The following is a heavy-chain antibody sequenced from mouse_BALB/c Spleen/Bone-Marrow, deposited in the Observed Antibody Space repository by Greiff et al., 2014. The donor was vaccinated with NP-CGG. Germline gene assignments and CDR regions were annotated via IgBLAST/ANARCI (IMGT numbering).Heavy chain of an antibody. D-gene: IGHD2-1*01. CDR2: ILPGSGSF. CDR3: ARWHYGNYYYAMDY. CDR1: GYTFSSHW. J-gene: IGHJ4*01. V-gene: IGHV1-9*01. Sequence: VQLQQSGAELMKPGASVKISCKATGYTFSSHWLEWVIQRPGHGLEWIGEILPGSGSFNYNEKFKGKATFTADTSSNIAYMQLSSLTSEDSAVYYCARWHYGNYYYAMDYWGQGTSVTVSS.